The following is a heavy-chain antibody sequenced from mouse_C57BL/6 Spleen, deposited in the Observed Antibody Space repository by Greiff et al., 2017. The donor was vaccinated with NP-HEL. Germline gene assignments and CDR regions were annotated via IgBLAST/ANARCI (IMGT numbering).Heavy chain of an antibody. D-gene: IGHD1-1*01. Sequence: VQLQQSGAELVKPGASVKISCKASGYAFSSYWMNWVKQRPGKGLEWIGQIYPGDGDTNYNGKFKGKATLTADKSSSTAYMQLSSLTSEDSAVYFCARGGTTLVANWYFDVWGTGTTVTVSS. CDR3: ARGGTTLVANWYFDV. V-gene: IGHV1-80*01. J-gene: IGHJ1*03. CDR2: IYPGDGDT. CDR1: GYAFSSYW.